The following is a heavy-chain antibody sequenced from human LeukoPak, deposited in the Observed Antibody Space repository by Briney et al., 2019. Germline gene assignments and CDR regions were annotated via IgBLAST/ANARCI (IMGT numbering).Heavy chain of an antibody. CDR3: AKISRRWPDY. CDR2: IYHSGST. Sequence: SETLSLTCVVSGYSISSGFYWGWIRQPPGKGLEWIASIYHSGSTYHSPSLRSRLTISVDKSKNQFSLKLTSVTAADTAMYYCAKISRRWPDYWGQGTLVTVSS. D-gene: IGHD4-23*01. V-gene: IGHV4-38-2*01. J-gene: IGHJ4*02. CDR1: GYSISSGFY.